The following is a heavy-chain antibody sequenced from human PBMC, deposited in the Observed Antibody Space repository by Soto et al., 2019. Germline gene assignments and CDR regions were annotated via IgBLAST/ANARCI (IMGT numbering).Heavy chain of an antibody. CDR2: IVVGSGNT. CDR3: AAGYYYDSSGYYSGYYYYGMDV. Sequence: GASVKVSCKASGFTFTSSAVHWVRQARGQRLEWIGWIVVGSGNTNYAQKFQERVTITRDMSTSTAYMELSSLRSEDTAVYYCAAGYYYDSSGYYSGYYYYGMDVWGQGTTVTVSS. CDR1: GFTFTSSA. J-gene: IGHJ6*02. D-gene: IGHD3-22*01. V-gene: IGHV1-58*01.